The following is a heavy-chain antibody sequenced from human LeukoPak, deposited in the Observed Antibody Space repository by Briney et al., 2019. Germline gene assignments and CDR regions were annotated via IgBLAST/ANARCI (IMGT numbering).Heavy chain of an antibody. CDR2: TYYRSKWYN. J-gene: IGHJ4*02. Sequence: SQTLSLTCAISGDSVSSNSAAWNWIRQSPSRGLEWLGRTYYRSKWYNDYAVSVKSRITINPDTSKNQFSLQLNSVTPEDTAVYYCAGVPWGYSSSWYYFDYWGQGTLVTVSS. CDR1: GDSVSSNSAA. D-gene: IGHD6-13*01. CDR3: AGVPWGYSSSWYYFDY. V-gene: IGHV6-1*01.